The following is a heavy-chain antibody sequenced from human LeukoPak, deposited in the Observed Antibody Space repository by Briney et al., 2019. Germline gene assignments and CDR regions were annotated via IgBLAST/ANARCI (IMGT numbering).Heavy chain of an antibody. CDR2: ISSDASNQ. V-gene: IGHV3-30*18. D-gene: IGHD2-15*01. J-gene: IGHJ4*02. CDR1: GFTFGTYG. Sequence: GGSLRLSCAASGFTFGTYGMHWVRQAPGKGLEWVAVISSDASNQHYTDSVKGRFAISRDNSRNTLYLQMNSLRYEDTAVYYCAKDGCSGGSCQADYWGQGTLVTVSS. CDR3: AKDGCSGGSCQADY.